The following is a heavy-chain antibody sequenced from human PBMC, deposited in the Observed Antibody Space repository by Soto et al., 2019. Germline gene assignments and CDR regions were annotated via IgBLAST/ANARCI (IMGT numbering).Heavy chain of an antibody. CDR3: ARRYCSSASCPRNYYGMDV. CDR1: GYNSASYW. CDR2: IDPIDSYT. J-gene: IGHJ6*02. D-gene: IGHD2-2*01. V-gene: IGHV5-10-1*01. Sequence: PGESLKISCQGSGYNSASYWISWVRQMPGKGLEWMGRIDPIDSYTNYSPSFQGHVTISADKSISTAYLQWSSLKASDTAMYYCARRYCSSASCPRNYYGMDVWGQGTTVTVSS.